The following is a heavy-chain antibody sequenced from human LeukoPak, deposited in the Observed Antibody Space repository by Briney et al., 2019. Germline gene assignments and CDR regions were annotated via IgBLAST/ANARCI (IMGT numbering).Heavy chain of an antibody. J-gene: IGHJ6*02. CDR2: IWYDGNEK. D-gene: IGHD2/OR15-2a*01. CDR1: GFTFSNYG. V-gene: IGHV3-33*06. CDR3: AKASMPYYYYGMDV. Sequence: GGSLRLSCAASGFTFSNYGMHWVRQAPGKGLEWVAVIWYDGNEKHYVDSVKGRFTISRDNSKNTLHLQMNSRRAEDTAVYYCAKASMPYYYYGMDVWGQGTTVTVSS.